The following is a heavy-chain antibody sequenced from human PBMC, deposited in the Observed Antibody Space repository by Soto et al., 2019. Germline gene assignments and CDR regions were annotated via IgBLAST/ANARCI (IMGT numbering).Heavy chain of an antibody. J-gene: IGHJ3*02. CDR2: ISPSGRSI. V-gene: IGHV3-21*01. CDR1: GFPSNGYS. Sequence: EVQLVESGGGLVKPGGPLRPSGAASGFPSNGYSLNWVRRAPGKGLGWVSSISPSGRSIYYADSVKGRFTSSRDSANNSLYLQMNSLRAEDTAVYYCARTLRAVSGLDSFDIWGQGTMVAVSS. CDR3: ARTLRAVSGLDSFDI. D-gene: IGHD6-19*01.